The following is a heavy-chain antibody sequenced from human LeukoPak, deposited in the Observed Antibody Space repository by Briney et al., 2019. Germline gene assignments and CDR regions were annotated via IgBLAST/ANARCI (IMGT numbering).Heavy chain of an antibody. V-gene: IGHV3-48*04. J-gene: IGHJ4*02. CDR1: GFTFSSYS. Sequence: GGSLRLSCAASGFTFSSYSMNWVRQAPGKGLEWVSYISSSSSTIYYADSVKGRFTISRDNAKNSLYLQMNSLRAEDTAVYYCARDKEWLVQDYWGQGTLVTVSS. D-gene: IGHD6-19*01. CDR2: ISSSSSTI. CDR3: ARDKEWLVQDY.